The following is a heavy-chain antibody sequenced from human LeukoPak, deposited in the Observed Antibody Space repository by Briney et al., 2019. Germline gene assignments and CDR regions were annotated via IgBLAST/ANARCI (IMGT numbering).Heavy chain of an antibody. J-gene: IGHJ4*02. D-gene: IGHD1-26*01. Sequence: GGSLRLSCGASGFTFSSYWMHWVRQARGKGLVWVSRVNIDWCNKNYAASVTGRFTITRDISKNTLHLKMTSLRVEDTAVYYCVGGCDYWGQGTLVTVSS. CDR1: GFTFSSYW. CDR3: VGGCDY. CDR2: VNIDWCNK. V-gene: IGHV3-74*01.